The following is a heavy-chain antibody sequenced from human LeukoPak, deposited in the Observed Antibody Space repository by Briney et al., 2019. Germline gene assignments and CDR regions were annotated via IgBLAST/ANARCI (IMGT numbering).Heavy chain of an antibody. D-gene: IGHD5-24*01. CDR3: AREGTTRDGYNFDFDY. CDR1: GGSISSYY. V-gene: IGHV4-4*07. J-gene: IGHJ4*02. Sequence: SETLSLTCTVSGGSISSYYWSWIRQPAGKGLEWIGRIYTSGSTNYSPSLKSRVTMSVDTSKNQFSLKLSSVTAADTAVYYCAREGTTRDGYNFDFDYWGQGTLVTVSS. CDR2: IYTSGST.